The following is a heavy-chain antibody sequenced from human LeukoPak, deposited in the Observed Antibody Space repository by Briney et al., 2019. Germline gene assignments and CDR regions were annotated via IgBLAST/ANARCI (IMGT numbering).Heavy chain of an antibody. CDR2: IYYSGST. D-gene: IGHD5-12*01. V-gene: IGHV4-39*01. J-gene: IGHJ4*02. Sequence: SETLSLTCTVSGGSISSSSYYWGWTRQPPGKGLEWIGSIYYSGSTYYNPSLKSRVTISVDTSKNQFSLKLGSVTAADTAVYYCARSPNSGYDPFDYWGQGTLVTVSS. CDR3: ARSPNSGYDPFDY. CDR1: GGSISSSSYY.